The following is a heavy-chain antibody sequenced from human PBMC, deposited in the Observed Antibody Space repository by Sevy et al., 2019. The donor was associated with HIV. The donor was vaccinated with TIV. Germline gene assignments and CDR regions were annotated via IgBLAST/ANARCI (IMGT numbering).Heavy chain of an antibody. CDR1: GFIFSNYP. CDR2: ISAGGTTT. CDR3: VKRYCSTITCYDDDFWNPYYFYGLDV. V-gene: IGHV3-23*01. J-gene: IGHJ6*02. D-gene: IGHD2-2*01. Sequence: GGSLRLSCAASGFIFSNYPMSWVRHSPGKGLEWVSDISAGGTTTYYADSVQGRFTISRDNSKNTVSLQMNSLGAEDTAIYYCVKRYCSTITCYDDDFWNPYYFYGLDVWGHGISVTVSS.